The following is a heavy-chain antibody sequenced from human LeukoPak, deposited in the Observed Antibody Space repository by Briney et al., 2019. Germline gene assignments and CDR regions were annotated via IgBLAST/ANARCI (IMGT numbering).Heavy chain of an antibody. J-gene: IGHJ2*01. D-gene: IGHD3-3*01. Sequence: SETLSLTCTVSGGSIGSYYWSWIRQPPGKGLEWIGYIYYSGSTNYNPSLKSRVTISVDTSKNQFSLKLSSVTAADTAVYYCARGFGLYWYFDLWGRGTLVTVSS. CDR1: GGSIGSYY. CDR3: ARGFGLYWYFDL. CDR2: IYYSGST. V-gene: IGHV4-59*01.